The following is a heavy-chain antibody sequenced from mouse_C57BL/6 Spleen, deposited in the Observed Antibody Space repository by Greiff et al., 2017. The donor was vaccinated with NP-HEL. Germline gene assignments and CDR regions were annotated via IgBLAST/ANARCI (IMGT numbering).Heavy chain of an antibody. D-gene: IGHD2-10*02. Sequence: EVQLQQSGPELVKPGASVKISCKASGYTFTDYYMNWVKQSHGKSLEWIGDINPNNGGTSYNQKFKGKATLTVDKSSSTAYMELRSLTSEDSAVYYCARARLYGNLAYWGQGTLVTVSA. CDR2: INPNNGGT. CDR3: ARARLYGNLAY. J-gene: IGHJ3*01. V-gene: IGHV1-26*01. CDR1: GYTFTDYY.